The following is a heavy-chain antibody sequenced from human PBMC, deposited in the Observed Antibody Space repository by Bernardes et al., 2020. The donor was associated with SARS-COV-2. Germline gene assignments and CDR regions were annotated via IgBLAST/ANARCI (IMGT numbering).Heavy chain of an antibody. J-gene: IGHJ4*02. CDR3: AREWESGTYFPDY. CDR1: GFTFCNSA. V-gene: IGHV3-23*01. Sequence: GGSLRLSCAASGFTFCNSAMTWFRKSPGKGLDWFSSISGIGDIHYTDSVKGRFTISRDNSKNTLYLQMNSLGAEDTAIYYCAREWESGTYFPDYWGQGTLVTVSS. D-gene: IGHD1-26*01. CDR2: ISGIGDI.